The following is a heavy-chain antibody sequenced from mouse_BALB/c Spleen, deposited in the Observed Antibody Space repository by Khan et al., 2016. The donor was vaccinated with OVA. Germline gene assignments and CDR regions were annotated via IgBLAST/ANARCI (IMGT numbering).Heavy chain of an antibody. J-gene: IGHJ4*01. CDR3: ARDLQDNGSRGALAY. V-gene: IGHV1-4*01. Sequence: QVQLQQSGAELARPGASVKMSCKASGYTFTGYSMHWIKQRPGQGLEWIGYISPSNAYTNYNQKFKDKATLTADKSSSTAYLQLSSLTSEDSAVXYSARDLQDNGSRGALAYWGQGTSVTVSS. CDR1: GYTFTGYS. CDR2: ISPSNAYT. D-gene: IGHD1-1*01.